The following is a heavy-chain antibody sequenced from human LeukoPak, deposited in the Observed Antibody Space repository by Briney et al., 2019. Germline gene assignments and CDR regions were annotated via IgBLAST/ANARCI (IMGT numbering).Heavy chain of an antibody. CDR3: AKKAQVTAGAAYIDY. V-gene: IGHV3-23*01. CDR1: GFTFNNYA. CDR2: ISGNGGQT. D-gene: IGHD2-21*02. J-gene: IGHJ4*02. Sequence: GGSLRLSCTASGFTFNNYAMNWVRQAPGKGLEWLSGISGNGGQTYYADSVKGRFTISRDNSENTLFLQMNSLGAADTAVYYCAKKAQVTAGAAYIDYWGQGTLVTVSS.